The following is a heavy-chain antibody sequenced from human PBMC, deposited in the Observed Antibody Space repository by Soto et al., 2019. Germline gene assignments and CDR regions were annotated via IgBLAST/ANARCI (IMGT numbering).Heavy chain of an antibody. Sequence: SETLSLTCTVSGGSISSGDYYWSWIRQPPGKGLEWIGYIYYSGSTYYNPSLKSRVTISVDRSKNQFSLKLSSVTAADTAVYYCALEAYGDFVGLLGPWGKGILVTLAS. J-gene: IGHJ5*02. D-gene: IGHD4-17*01. V-gene: IGHV4-30-4*01. CDR2: IYYSGST. CDR1: GGSISSGDYY. CDR3: ALEAYGDFVGLLGP.